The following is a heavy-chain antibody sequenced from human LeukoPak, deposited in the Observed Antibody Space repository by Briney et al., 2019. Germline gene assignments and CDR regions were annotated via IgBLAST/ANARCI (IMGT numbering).Heavy chain of an antibody. V-gene: IGHV3-30*03. CDR3: ATPGRGYPNYYFDY. Sequence: HPGGSLRLSCAASGFTFSSYSMNWVRQAPGQGLEWVAVISSDGNSKYYADPVKGRFTISRDNSKNTLYLQMNSLRAGDTAIYYCATPGRGYPNYYFDYWGQGTLVTVSS. CDR1: GFTFSSYS. J-gene: IGHJ4*02. CDR2: ISSDGNSK. D-gene: IGHD1-1*01.